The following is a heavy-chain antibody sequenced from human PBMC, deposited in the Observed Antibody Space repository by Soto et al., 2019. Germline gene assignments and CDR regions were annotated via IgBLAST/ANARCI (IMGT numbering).Heavy chain of an antibody. V-gene: IGHV3-13*05. Sequence: GGSLRLSCAASGFTFSTYDVHWVRQVPGKGLEWVSAIGSAHDPYYLGSVKGRFSISRENAKNSLYLQMNSLTTGDTAVYYCARAYLGRLPRRADYYYALDVWGQGTTVTVSS. CDR1: GFTFSTYD. J-gene: IGHJ6*02. CDR2: IGSAHDP. D-gene: IGHD1-26*01. CDR3: ARAYLGRLPRRADYYYALDV.